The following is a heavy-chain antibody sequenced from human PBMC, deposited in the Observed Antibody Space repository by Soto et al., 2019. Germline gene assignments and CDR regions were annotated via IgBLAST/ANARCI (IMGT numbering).Heavy chain of an antibody. J-gene: IGHJ4*02. Sequence: GGSLRLSCAASGFTFSSYAMSWVRQAPGKGLEWVSAISGSGGSTYYADSVKGRFTISRDNSKNTLYLQMNSLRAEDTAVYYCAKDLGIYYYDSSGYYWDYWGQGTLVTVSS. D-gene: IGHD3-22*01. V-gene: IGHV3-23*01. CDR1: GFTFSSYA. CDR3: AKDLGIYYYDSSGYYWDY. CDR2: ISGSGGST.